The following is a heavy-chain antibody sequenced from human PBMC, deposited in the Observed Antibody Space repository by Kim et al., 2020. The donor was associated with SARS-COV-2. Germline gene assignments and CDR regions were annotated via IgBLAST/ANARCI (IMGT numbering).Heavy chain of an antibody. CDR1: GGSFSGYY. J-gene: IGHJ5*02. Sequence: SETLSLTCAVYGGSFSGYYWSWIRQPPGKGLEWIGEINHSGSTNYNPSLKSRVTISVDTSKNQFSLKLSSVTAADTAVYYCARGGSVELRLGPRSIWFDPWGQGTLVTVSS. D-gene: IGHD1-7*01. CDR3: ARGGSVELRLGPRSIWFDP. CDR2: INHSGST. V-gene: IGHV4-34*01.